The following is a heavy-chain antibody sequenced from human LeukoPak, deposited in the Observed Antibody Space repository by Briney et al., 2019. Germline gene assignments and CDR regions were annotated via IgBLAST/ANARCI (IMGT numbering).Heavy chain of an antibody. CDR3: ARRTAKYSSSYFDF. Sequence: GGSLRLSCAASGFTFSSYGMHWVRQAPGKGLEWVAFIQYDGSNKYHADSVKGRFTISRDNSKNTLYLQMNSLRAEDTAVYYCARRTAKYSSSYFDFWGQGTLVTVSS. CDR1: GFTFSSYG. D-gene: IGHD6-13*01. CDR2: IQYDGSNK. V-gene: IGHV3-30*19. J-gene: IGHJ4*02.